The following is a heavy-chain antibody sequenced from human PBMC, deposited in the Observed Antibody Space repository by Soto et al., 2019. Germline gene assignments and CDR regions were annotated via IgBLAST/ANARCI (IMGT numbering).Heavy chain of an antibody. CDR2: IWYDGSNK. Sequence: GGSLRLSCAASGFTFSSYGMHWVRQAPGKGLEWVAVIWYDGSNKYYADSVKGRFTISRDNSKNTLYLQMNSLRAEDTAVYYCARSGAARGAYYFDYWGQGTLVTVLL. J-gene: IGHJ4*02. CDR1: GFTFSSYG. D-gene: IGHD2-15*01. V-gene: IGHV3-33*01. CDR3: ARSGAARGAYYFDY.